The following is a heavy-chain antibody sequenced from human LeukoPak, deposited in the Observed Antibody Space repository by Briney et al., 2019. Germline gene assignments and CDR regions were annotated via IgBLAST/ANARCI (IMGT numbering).Heavy chain of an antibody. CDR2: IKSKTDGGTT. D-gene: IGHD7-27*01. CDR3: TTTGDPGYYYYYMDV. J-gene: IGHJ6*03. V-gene: IGHV3-15*01. Sequence: GGSLRLSCAASGFTFSNAWMSWVRQAPGKGLEWVGRIKSKTDGGTTDYAAPVKGRFTISRDDSKNTLYLQMNSLKTEDTAVYYCTTTGDPGYYYYYMDVWGKGTTVTVSS. CDR1: GFTFSNAW.